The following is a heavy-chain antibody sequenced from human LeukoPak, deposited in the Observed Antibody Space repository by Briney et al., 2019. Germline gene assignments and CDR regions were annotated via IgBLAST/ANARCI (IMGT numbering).Heavy chain of an antibody. CDR2: ISSSSSTI. J-gene: IGHJ4*02. Sequence: PGGSVRLSCAASGFTFSSYSMNWVRQAPGKGLEWVSYISSSSSTIYYADSVKGRFTISRDNAKNSLYLQMNSLRAEDTAVYYCARDQRLRFLELLLNWGQGTLVSVSS. V-gene: IGHV3-48*01. CDR3: ARDQRLRFLELLLN. CDR1: GFTFSSYS. D-gene: IGHD3-3*01.